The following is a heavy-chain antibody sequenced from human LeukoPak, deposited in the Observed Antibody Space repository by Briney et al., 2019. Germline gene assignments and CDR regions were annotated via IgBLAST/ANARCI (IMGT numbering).Heavy chain of an antibody. Sequence: PSETLSLTCTVSGGSISSYYWSWIRQPPGKGLERIGYIYYSGSTNYNPSLKSRVTISVDTSKNQFPLKLSSVTAADTAVYYCARLGLGTYYDFWSGSYYFDYWGQGTLVTVSS. CDR3: ARLGLGTYYDFWSGSYYFDY. V-gene: IGHV4-59*01. J-gene: IGHJ4*02. CDR2: IYYSGST. CDR1: GGSISSYY. D-gene: IGHD3-3*01.